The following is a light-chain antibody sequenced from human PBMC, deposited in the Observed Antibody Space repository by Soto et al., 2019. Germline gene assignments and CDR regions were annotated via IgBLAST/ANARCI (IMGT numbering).Light chain of an antibody. CDR3: QQSYSSPPWT. CDR2: DAS. V-gene: IGKV1-39*01. J-gene: IGKJ1*01. Sequence: DIQLTQSPSTLSASIGDRVVITCRASQTIDRWLAWYQQRPGLAPRLLIYDASSLQSGVPSRFSGGGSGTDFTLTISSLQPEDSATYYCQQSYSSPPWTFGQGTKVEIK. CDR1: QTIDRW.